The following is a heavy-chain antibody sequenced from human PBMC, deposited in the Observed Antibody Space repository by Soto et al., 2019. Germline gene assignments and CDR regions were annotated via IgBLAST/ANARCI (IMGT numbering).Heavy chain of an antibody. CDR1: RFMFSAYE. Sequence: EVQLVESGGGLVQPGGSLRLSCAASRFMFSAYEMNWVRQAPGKGLEWVANIKQDGSEKWYVGSVKGRFTISRDNAKNSLYLQMNSLRDEDTAVYFCATGGKWLDFEYWGQGTLVTVSS. V-gene: IGHV3-7*05. D-gene: IGHD6-19*01. CDR2: IKQDGSEK. J-gene: IGHJ4*02. CDR3: ATGGKWLDFEY.